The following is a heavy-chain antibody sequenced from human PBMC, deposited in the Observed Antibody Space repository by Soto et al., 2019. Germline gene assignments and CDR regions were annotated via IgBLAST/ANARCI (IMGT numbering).Heavy chain of an antibody. J-gene: IGHJ5*02. V-gene: IGHV4-31*03. CDR2: IFYTRST. D-gene: IGHD3-3*01. CDR3: AREESDFRGPNGFDP. CDR1: GGSISGGAYY. Sequence: QVQLQESGPGLVKPSQTLSLTCTVSGGSISGGAYYWSWIRQHPGKGLEWIGYIFYTRSTFYTPSVKRRVAISVDTSKNQFSLKLNSVTAADTAVYSCAREESDFRGPNGFDPWGQGTLVTVSS.